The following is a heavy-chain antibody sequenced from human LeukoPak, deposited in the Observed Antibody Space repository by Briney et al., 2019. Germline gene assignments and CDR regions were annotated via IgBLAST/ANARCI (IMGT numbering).Heavy chain of an antibody. CDR3: ARDGCNSGCHYWYYFDY. J-gene: IGHJ4*02. V-gene: IGHV4-4*07. CDR2: IYSSGST. D-gene: IGHD3-22*01. CDR1: GGSLRSFY. Sequence: LETLSLTCTLSGGSLRSFYWNWLRQPAGKGLEWIGRIYSSGSTNYNPSLKSRVTMSVDTSKNQFSLKLSYVTAADTAVYYCARDGCNSGCHYWYYFDYWGQGTLVTVSS.